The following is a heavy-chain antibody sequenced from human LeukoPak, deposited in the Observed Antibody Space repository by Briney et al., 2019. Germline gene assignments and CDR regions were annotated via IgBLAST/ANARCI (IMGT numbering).Heavy chain of an antibody. V-gene: IGHV1-8*01. CDR2: MSPNSGDT. CDR1: GYTFTSYD. J-gene: IGHJ4*02. Sequence: VASVKVSCKASGYTFTSYDFNWVRQATGQRPEWMGWMSPNSGDTGYAQKFQDRVTMTRNTSISTAYMELSSLRSDDTAVYYCARGPPNWGYDYWGPRTLVTVSS. CDR3: ARGPPNWGYDY. D-gene: IGHD7-27*01.